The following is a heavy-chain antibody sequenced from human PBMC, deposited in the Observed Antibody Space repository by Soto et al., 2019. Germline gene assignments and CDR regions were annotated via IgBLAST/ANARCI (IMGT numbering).Heavy chain of an antibody. CDR3: ARGKVTNWFDP. CDR1: GGSISSYY. CDR2: IYYSGST. D-gene: IGHD2-21*02. Sequence: QVQLQESGPGLVKPSETLSLTCTVSGGSISSYYWSWIRQPPGKGLEWIGYIYYSGSTNYNPSLKSRVTISVDTSKNQFSLKLSSVTAADTAVYYCARGKVTNWFDPWGQGTLVTVSS. V-gene: IGHV4-59*01. J-gene: IGHJ5*02.